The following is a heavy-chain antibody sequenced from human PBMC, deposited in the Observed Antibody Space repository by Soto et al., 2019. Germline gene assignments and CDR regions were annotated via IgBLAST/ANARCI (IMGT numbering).Heavy chain of an antibody. CDR1: GYNFASYW. CDR2: IYPGDSDT. Sequence: GESLKISCKGSGYNFASYWIGWARQMPGKGLEWMGIIYPGDSDTGYIPSFEGQVTISADRSISTAYLQWRSLKASDTATYYCARGGAAVSYYYYYGMDVWGQGTTVTVSS. CDR3: ARGGAAVSYYYYYGMDV. D-gene: IGHD6-19*01. V-gene: IGHV5-51*01. J-gene: IGHJ6*02.